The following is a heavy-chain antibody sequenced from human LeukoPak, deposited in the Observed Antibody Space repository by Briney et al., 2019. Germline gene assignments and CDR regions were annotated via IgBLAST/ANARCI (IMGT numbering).Heavy chain of an antibody. J-gene: IGHJ6*02. CDR3: ARSYDGSGYFSYYYYAMDV. V-gene: IGHV3-30*03. Sequence: GRSLRLSCAASGFTFSSYGMHWVRQAPGKGLEWVAVISYDGSNKYYADSVKGRFTISRDNSKNTLYLQMNSLRAEDTAVYYCARSYDGSGYFSYYYYAMDVWGQGTTVTVSS. CDR2: ISYDGSNK. D-gene: IGHD3-22*01. CDR1: GFTFSSYG.